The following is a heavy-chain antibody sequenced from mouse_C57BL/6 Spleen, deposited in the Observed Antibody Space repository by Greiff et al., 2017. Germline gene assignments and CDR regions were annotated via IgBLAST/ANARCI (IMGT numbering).Heavy chain of an antibody. CDR1: GYAFSSSW. J-gene: IGHJ2*01. Sequence: VQLQQSGPELVKPGASVKISCKASGYAFSSSWMNWVKQRPGKGLEWIGRIYPGDGDTNYNGKFKGKATLTADKSSSTAYMQLSSLTSEDSAVYFCARFYYVSSYFDYWGQGTTLTVSS. V-gene: IGHV1-82*01. CDR3: ARFYYVSSYFDY. CDR2: IYPGDGDT. D-gene: IGHD1-1*01.